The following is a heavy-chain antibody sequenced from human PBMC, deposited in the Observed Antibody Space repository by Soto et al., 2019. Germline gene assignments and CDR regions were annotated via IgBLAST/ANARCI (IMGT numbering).Heavy chain of an antibody. V-gene: IGHV4-34*01. J-gene: IGHJ6*03. CDR2: INHSGST. CDR3: ARGQFDILTGPSKRYMDV. Sequence: SETLSLTCAVYSGSFSGYYCSWILHPPLNWLEWIGEINHSGSTNYNPSLKSRVTISVDTSKNQFSLKLSSVTAADTAVYYCARGQFDILTGPSKRYMDVWGKGTTVTVSS. CDR1: SGSFSGYY. D-gene: IGHD3-9*01.